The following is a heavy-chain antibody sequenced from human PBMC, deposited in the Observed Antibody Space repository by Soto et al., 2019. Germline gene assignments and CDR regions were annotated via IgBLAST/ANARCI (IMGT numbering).Heavy chain of an antibody. J-gene: IGHJ4*02. D-gene: IGHD3-9*01. CDR1: GYTFTHSL. V-gene: IGHV1-3*01. CDR3: ARTFILDY. CDR2: IKVGKGDT. Sequence: QVQLVQSGAEVKEPGASVKVSCKASGYTFTHSLIYWLRQAPGQGLEWMGWIKVGKGDTSYSQKFQGRVTFTGDTSATTAYMELSSLRSEDTALYYCARTFILDYWGQGTLVTVSS.